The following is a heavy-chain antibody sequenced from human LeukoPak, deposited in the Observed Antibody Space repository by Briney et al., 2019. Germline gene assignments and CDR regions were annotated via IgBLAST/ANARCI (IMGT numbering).Heavy chain of an antibody. V-gene: IGHV3-21*01. J-gene: IGHJ4*02. CDR1: GFTFSSRS. CDR2: ITITGYI. Sequence: GGSLILSCAASGFTFSSRSMDWVRQAPGKGLEWVSTITITGYIYYANSVKGRFTISRDNAKNSLYLQMNSLRAEDTAVYYCARDLGMATIDWGQGTLVTVSS. D-gene: IGHD5-24*01. CDR3: ARDLGMATID.